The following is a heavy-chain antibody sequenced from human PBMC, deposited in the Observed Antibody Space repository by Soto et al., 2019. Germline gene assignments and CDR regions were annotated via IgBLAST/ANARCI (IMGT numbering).Heavy chain of an antibody. D-gene: IGHD4-17*01. CDR2: IYYTVST. CDR1: GSSIGPFY. Sequence: SETLSLTCTVSGSSIGPFYWSWIRQPPGKGLEWLGYIYYTVSTKYNPSLKSRVTLSLGTSRNQLSLKLRSVTAADTAVYYCTRVGGYYGDYPNYDYLGPGNLVTVSS. V-gene: IGHV4-59*01. J-gene: IGHJ4*02. CDR3: TRVGGYYGDYPNYDY.